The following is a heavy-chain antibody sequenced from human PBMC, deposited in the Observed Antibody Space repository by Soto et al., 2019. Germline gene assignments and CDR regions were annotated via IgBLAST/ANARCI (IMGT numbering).Heavy chain of an antibody. CDR2: IYWDDDK. D-gene: IGHD2-21*02. V-gene: IGHV2-5*02. CDR1: GFSLSTIGVG. CDR3: VQSRCGGDCLQSYSSHSYYGLDV. J-gene: IGHJ6*02. Sequence: QITLKESGPTLVKPPQTLTLTCTFSGFSLSTIGVGVGWIRQPPGKALEWLALIYWDDDKRYSPSLKSRLTVTKETSKTQVVLTMTNMEPVDTATYYCVQSRCGGDCLQSYSSHSYYGLDVWGQGTTVTVSS.